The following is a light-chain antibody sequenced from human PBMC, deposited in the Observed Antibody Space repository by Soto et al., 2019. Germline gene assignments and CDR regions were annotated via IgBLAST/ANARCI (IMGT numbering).Light chain of an antibody. V-gene: IGLV2-14*01. Sequence: QSVLTQPASVSGSPGQSITISCTGTSSDVGGYNYVSWYQQHPGKAPKLMIYDVSNRPSGVSNRFSGSKSGNTASLTISGLQAEDEADNYCSSYTSSSTYDFGTGTKVTAL. CDR2: DVS. CDR3: SSYTSSSTYD. J-gene: IGLJ1*01. CDR1: SSDVGGYNY.